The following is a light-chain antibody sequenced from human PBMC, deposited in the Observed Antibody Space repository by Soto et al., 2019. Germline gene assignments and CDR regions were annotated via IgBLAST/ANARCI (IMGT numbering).Light chain of an antibody. V-gene: IGLV2-23*03. CDR3: CSYAGSSTFSYV. CDR2: EGS. J-gene: IGLJ1*01. Sequence: QSALTQPASVSGSPGQSITISCTGTSSDVGSYLVSWYQQHPGKAPKLMIYEGSKRPSGVSNRFSGSKSGNTASLTISGLQAEDEADYYCCSYAGSSTFSYVFGTGTKLTVL. CDR1: SSDVGSYL.